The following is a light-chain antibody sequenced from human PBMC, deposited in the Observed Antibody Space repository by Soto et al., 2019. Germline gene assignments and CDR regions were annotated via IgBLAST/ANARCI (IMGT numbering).Light chain of an antibody. CDR1: QSFRGL. V-gene: IGKV3-11*01. CDR3: QHYDNWPPWT. Sequence: EVVLTQSPVTLSLSPGERATLSCRASQSFRGLLAWYQQKPGQAPRLLIYDAYNRATGIPPRFSGSGSGTDFTLTISSLEPEDSAVYYCQHYDNWPPWTFGQGTKVEIK. J-gene: IGKJ1*01. CDR2: DAY.